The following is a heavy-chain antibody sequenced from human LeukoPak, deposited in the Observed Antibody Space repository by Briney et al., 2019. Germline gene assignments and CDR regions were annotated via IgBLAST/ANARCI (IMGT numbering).Heavy chain of an antibody. CDR3: ARGCGGDCHDYFDY. D-gene: IGHD2-21*02. J-gene: IGHJ4*02. CDR1: GFTFSSYG. Sequence: GGSLRPSCAASGFTFSSYGMHWVRQAPGKGLEWLAVISYHGSNTYYADSVKGRFTISRDNSKNTLYLQMSSLRDEDTAVYYCARGCGGDCHDYFDYWGQGTLVTVSS. CDR2: ISYHGSNT. V-gene: IGHV3-30*03.